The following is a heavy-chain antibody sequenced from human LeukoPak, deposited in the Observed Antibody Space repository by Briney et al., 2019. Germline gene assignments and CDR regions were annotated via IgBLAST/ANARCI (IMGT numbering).Heavy chain of an antibody. D-gene: IGHD2-15*01. CDR1: GFTFNSYT. Sequence: PAGGSLRLSCAASGFTFNSYTMNWVRQAPGKGLESVSSIRSNSRGINYADSVKGRFTISRDNDKNTVFLEMNSLRAEDTAVYYCANIWRVVVAARDAFDIWGQGTMVTVSS. CDR2: IRSNSRGI. J-gene: IGHJ3*02. V-gene: IGHV3-48*04. CDR3: ANIWRVVVAARDAFDI.